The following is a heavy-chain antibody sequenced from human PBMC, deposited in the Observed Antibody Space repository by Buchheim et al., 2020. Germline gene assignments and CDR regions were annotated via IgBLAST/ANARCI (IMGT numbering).Heavy chain of an antibody. Sequence: EVQLVESGGGLVKPGGSLRLSCAASGFTFSSYSMNWVRQAPGKGLEWVSSISSSSSYIYYADSVKGRFTISRDNAKNSLYLQMNSLRAEDTAVYYCARAAVLLWFRELPTPYYGMDVWGQGTT. J-gene: IGHJ6*02. CDR2: ISSSSSYI. D-gene: IGHD3-10*01. V-gene: IGHV3-21*01. CDR3: ARAAVLLWFRELPTPYYGMDV. CDR1: GFTFSSYS.